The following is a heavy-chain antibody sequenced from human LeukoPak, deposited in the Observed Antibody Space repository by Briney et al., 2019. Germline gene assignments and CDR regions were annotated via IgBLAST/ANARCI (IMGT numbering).Heavy chain of an antibody. Sequence: GGSLRLSRAASGFTVITNDMTWVRQAPGKGLEWVSVLYSDGNTKYADSVQGRFTISRDNSKNTLYLEMNSLSPDDTAVYYCARGVEPLAANTLAYWGQGTLVTVSP. CDR1: GFTVITND. CDR2: LYSDGNT. V-gene: IGHV3-53*01. CDR3: ARGVEPLAANTLAY. J-gene: IGHJ4*02. D-gene: IGHD1-14*01.